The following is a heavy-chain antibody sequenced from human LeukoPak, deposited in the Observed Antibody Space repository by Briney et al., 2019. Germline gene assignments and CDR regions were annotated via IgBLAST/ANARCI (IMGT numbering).Heavy chain of an antibody. CDR3: ARGKDSRYDNWFDP. CDR2: IYHSGST. CDR1: GGSISSGGYS. V-gene: IGHV4-30-2*01. J-gene: IGHJ5*02. Sequence: SETLSLTCAVSGGSISSGGYSWSWIRQPPGKGLEWIGYIYHSGSTYYNPSLKSRVTISVDRSKNQFSLKLSSVTAADTAVYYCARGKDSRYDNWFDPWGQGTLVTVSS. D-gene: IGHD2-2*01.